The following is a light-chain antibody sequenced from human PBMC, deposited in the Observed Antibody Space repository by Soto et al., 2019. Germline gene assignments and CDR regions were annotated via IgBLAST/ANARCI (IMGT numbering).Light chain of an antibody. CDR1: QSLLHSNGYNY. CDR2: LGS. J-gene: IGKJ1*01. Sequence: DIVMTQSPLSLPVTPGEAASISCRSSQSLLHSNGYNYLDWYLQKPGQSPQLLIYLGSNRASGVPDRFSGSGSGTDFTLKISRVEAVDVGVYYCMQTLQWWTFGQGTKVEIK. CDR3: MQTLQWWT. V-gene: IGKV2-28*01.